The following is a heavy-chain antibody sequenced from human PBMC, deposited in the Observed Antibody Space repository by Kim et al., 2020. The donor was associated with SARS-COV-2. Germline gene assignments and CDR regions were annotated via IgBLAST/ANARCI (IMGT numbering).Heavy chain of an antibody. J-gene: IGHJ4*02. Sequence: GGSLRLSCAASGFTFSSYAMSWVRQAPGKGLEWVSAISGSGGSTYYADSVKGRFTISTDNSKNTLYLQMNSLRAEDTAVYYCAKRKGPGVPILTGYEPHPLDYWGQGTLVTVSS. CDR2: ISGSGGST. CDR3: AKRKGPGVPILTGYEPHPLDY. CDR1: GFTFSSYA. V-gene: IGHV3-23*01. D-gene: IGHD3-9*01.